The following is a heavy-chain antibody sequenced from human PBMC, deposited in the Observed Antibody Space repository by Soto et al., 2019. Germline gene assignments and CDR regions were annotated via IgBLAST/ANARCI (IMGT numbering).Heavy chain of an antibody. J-gene: IGHJ5*02. CDR1: GGSVSSGDYY. Sequence: PSETLSLTCTVSGGSVSSGDYYWSWIRQHPGKGLEWIGYIYNTGSTDYNASLKSRLTMSVESSKNQFSMRLTSVTAADEAVYFCARARRFTSRWFWFHPWGQGNLVNGSS. V-gene: IGHV4-31*03. CDR3: ARARRFTSRWFWFHP. CDR2: IYNTGST. D-gene: IGHD6-13*01.